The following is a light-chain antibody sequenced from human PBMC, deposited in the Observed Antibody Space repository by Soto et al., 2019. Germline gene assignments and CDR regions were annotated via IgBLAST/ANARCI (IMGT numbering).Light chain of an antibody. CDR1: QSVSSSD. Sequence: EIVLTQSPGTLSLSPGDRATLSCRASQSVSSSDFAWYQQKAAQAPRLLIYGASSRATGIPDRFSGSESGTDFTLTISRLEPEDFAVYYWQQYGSSPLYTFGQGTKLEI. J-gene: IGKJ2*01. CDR3: QQYGSSPLYT. V-gene: IGKV3-20*01. CDR2: GAS.